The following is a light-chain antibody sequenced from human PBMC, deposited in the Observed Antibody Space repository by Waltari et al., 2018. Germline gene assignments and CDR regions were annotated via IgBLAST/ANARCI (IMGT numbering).Light chain of an antibody. CDR3: SSFADTNPFV. CDR1: SSDVGRYNY. J-gene: IGLJ1*01. CDR2: EVT. V-gene: IGLV2-8*01. Sequence: QSALTQPPSASGSPGQSVTISSTGTSSDVGRYNYVPWYQQHPGKAPKLIIYEVTKRPSGVPERFSGSKSGNTASLTVCGIQAEDEADYYCSSFADTNPFVFGTETKVTVL.